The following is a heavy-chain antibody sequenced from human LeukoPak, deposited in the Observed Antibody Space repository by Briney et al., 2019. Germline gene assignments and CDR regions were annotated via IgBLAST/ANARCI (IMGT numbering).Heavy chain of an antibody. CDR3: ARSRSSGWHDF. Sequence: GGSLRLSCAASGFTVSSNYMSWVRQAPGQGLEWVSVIYSGGNTYYPDSVKGRFTISRDNSKNTLYLQMNSLRAEDTAVYYCARSRSSGWHDFGGQGTLVSVSS. D-gene: IGHD6-19*01. V-gene: IGHV3-53*01. CDR1: GFTVSSNY. CDR2: IYSGGNT. J-gene: IGHJ4*02.